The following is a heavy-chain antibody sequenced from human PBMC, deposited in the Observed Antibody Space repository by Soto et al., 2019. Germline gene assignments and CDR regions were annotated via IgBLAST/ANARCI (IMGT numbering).Heavy chain of an antibody. CDR3: ARARDYSGSGRDYGMDV. Sequence: SETLSLTCAVSGGSISSGGYSWSWIRQPAGTGLEWIGRISASGTPNYNPSLRRRVTMFVDTSRNQSSLRLTSVTAADTPVYYCARARDYSGSGRDYGMDVWGQGTAVTVSS. V-gene: IGHV4-61*02. CDR2: ISASGTP. CDR1: GGSISSGGYS. J-gene: IGHJ6*02. D-gene: IGHD3-10*01.